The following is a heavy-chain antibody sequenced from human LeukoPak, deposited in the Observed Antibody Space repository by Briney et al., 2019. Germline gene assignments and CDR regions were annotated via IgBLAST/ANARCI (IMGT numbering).Heavy chain of an antibody. CDR2: INHSGST. V-gene: IGHV4-34*01. CDR1: GGSFSGYY. Sequence: SETLSLTCAVYGGSFSGYYWRWIRQPPGKGLEWIGEINHSGSTNYNPSLKSRVTISGDTSKNQFSLKLSSVTAADTAVYFCARVGYSYVINDWSRTGLGAYPTKYYYHMDVWGKGTTVTVS. D-gene: IGHD5-18*01. CDR3: ARVGYSYVINDWSRTGLGAYPTKYYYHMDV. J-gene: IGHJ6*03.